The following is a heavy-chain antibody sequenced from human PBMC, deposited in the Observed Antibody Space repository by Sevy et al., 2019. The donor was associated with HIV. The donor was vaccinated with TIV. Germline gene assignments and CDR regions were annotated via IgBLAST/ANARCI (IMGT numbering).Heavy chain of an antibody. Sequence: GESLKISCKGSGYSFTSYWIGWVRQMPGKGLEWMGIIYPGDSDATYIPSFQGRVTISAAKSINTAYLQWSSLKASDTAMYYCARRRDRRYCSGGDCYQEPFDFWGQGTLVTVSS. V-gene: IGHV5-51*01. CDR1: GYSFTSYW. J-gene: IGHJ4*02. CDR3: ARRRDRRYCSGGDCYQEPFDF. D-gene: IGHD2-15*01. CDR2: IYPGDSDA.